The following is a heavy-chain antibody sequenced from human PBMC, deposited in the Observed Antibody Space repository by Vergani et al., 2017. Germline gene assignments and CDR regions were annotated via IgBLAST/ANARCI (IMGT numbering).Heavy chain of an antibody. D-gene: IGHD3-10*01. J-gene: IGHJ4*03. V-gene: IGHV3-15*01. Sequence: EVQLVESGGGLVKPGGSLRLSCAASGFTFNNAWMSWVRQAPGKGLEWVGRIKSKTDGGKTDYAAPVKGRFTISRDDSKNTVYLQMNSLKTEDTAVYYCTTDPNLMGRGVASFDYWGQGTLVTVSS. CDR2: IKSKTDGGKT. CDR1: GFTFNNAW. CDR3: TTDPNLMGRGVASFDY.